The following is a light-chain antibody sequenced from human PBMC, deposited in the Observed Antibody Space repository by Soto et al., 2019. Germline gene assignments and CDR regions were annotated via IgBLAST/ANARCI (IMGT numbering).Light chain of an antibody. CDR3: QSYDSSLSV. CDR2: GNS. V-gene: IGLV1-40*01. Sequence: QSVLTQPPSVSGAPGQRVTISCTGSSSNIGAGYDVHWYQQLPGTAPKLLIYGNSNRPSGVPDRFSGSKSGTSASLAITGLQAEDEADHYCQSYDSSLSVFGTGTRSPS. CDR1: SSNIGAGYD. J-gene: IGLJ1*01.